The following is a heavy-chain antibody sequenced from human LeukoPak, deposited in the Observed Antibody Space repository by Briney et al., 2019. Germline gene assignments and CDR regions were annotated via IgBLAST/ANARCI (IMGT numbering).Heavy chain of an antibody. D-gene: IGHD3-22*01. J-gene: IGHJ4*02. CDR2: IYYSGST. CDR1: GGSISSNSHY. Sequence: SETLSRTCTVSGGSISSNSHYWGWIRQPPGKGLEWIGNIYYSGSTYYNPSLKSRVTISVDTSKNQFSLKLSSVTAADTAVYYCASQPLGSGYYYGDYWGQGTLVTVSS. CDR3: ASQPLGSGYYYGDY. V-gene: IGHV4-39*01.